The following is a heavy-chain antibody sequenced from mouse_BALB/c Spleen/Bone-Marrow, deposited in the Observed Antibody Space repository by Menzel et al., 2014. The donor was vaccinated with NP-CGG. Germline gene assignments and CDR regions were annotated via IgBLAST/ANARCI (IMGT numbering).Heavy chain of an antibody. CDR2: IDPANGNT. CDR1: GFNIKDTY. D-gene: IGHD2-4*01. CDR3: ARYDYGVYFDY. Sequence: VQLQQSGAELVKPGASVKLSCTASGFNIKDTYMDWVKQRPEQGLEWIGRIDPANGNTKYDPKFQGKATITADTSSNTAYLQLSSLTSEDTAVYYCARYDYGVYFDYWGRGTTLTVSS. V-gene: IGHV14-3*02. J-gene: IGHJ2*01.